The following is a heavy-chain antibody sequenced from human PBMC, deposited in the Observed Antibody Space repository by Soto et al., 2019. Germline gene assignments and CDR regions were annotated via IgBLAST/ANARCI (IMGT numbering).Heavy chain of an antibody. CDR2: IYYSGST. D-gene: IGHD2-21*02. V-gene: IGHV4-31*03. J-gene: IGHJ6*02. Sequence: SETLSLTCTVSCGSISSGGYYWSWIRQHPGKGLEWIGYIYYSGSTYYNPSLKSRVTISVDTSKNQFSLKLSSVTAADTAVYYCARLAYCGGDCYLRGLYYYYYYGMDVWGQGTTVTVSS. CDR1: CGSISSGGYY. CDR3: ARLAYCGGDCYLRGLYYYYYYGMDV.